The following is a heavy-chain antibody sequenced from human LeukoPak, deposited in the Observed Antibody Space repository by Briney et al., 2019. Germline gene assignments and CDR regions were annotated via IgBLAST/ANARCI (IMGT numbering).Heavy chain of an antibody. D-gene: IGHD4-17*01. V-gene: IGHV1-69*13. CDR3: ARGYGDYAYYYYMDV. CDR2: IIPIFGTA. J-gene: IGHJ6*03. CDR1: GGTFSSYA. Sequence: SVKVSCKASGGTFSSYAISWVRRAPGQGREWMGGIIPIFGTANYAQKFQGRVTITADESTSTAYMELSSLRSEDTAVYYCARGYGDYAYYYYMDVWGKGTTVTVSS.